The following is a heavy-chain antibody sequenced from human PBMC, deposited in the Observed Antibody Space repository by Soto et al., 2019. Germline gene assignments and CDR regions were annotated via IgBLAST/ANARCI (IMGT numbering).Heavy chain of an antibody. CDR1: GYTFSTSG. V-gene: IGHV1-18*01. CDR2: ISAYNGDT. J-gene: IGHJ4*02. D-gene: IGHD3-9*01. Sequence: ASVKVSCKASGYTFSTSGITWVRQAPGQGLEWMGWISAYNGDTNYAQKLQGRVTITTDTSTDTAYMELRSLRSGDTAVYYCARGGYFGTGLFDYGGKGTLVT. CDR3: ARGGYFGTGLFDY.